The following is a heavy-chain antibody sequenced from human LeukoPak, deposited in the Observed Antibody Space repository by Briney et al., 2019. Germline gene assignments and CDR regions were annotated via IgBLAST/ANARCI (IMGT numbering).Heavy chain of an antibody. Sequence: GGSLRLSCAASGFTFSSHSMNWVRQAPGKGLEWVSYISTSSTTIYYADSVKGRFTISRDNSKNTLYLQMNSLRAEDTAVYYCAKAPSGYYDSSGYYYGQFFYFDYWGQGTLVTVSS. CDR2: ISTSSTTI. V-gene: IGHV3-48*01. D-gene: IGHD3-22*01. CDR1: GFTFSSHS. CDR3: AKAPSGYYDSSGYYYGQFFYFDY. J-gene: IGHJ4*02.